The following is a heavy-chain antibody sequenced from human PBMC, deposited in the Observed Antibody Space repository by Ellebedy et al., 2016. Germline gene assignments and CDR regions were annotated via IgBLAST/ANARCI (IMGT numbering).Heavy chain of an antibody. J-gene: IGHJ4*02. CDR2: INGDESST. Sequence: GGSLRLSCAGSGFTFSTYWMHWVRQAPGKGLVWVSRINGDESSTTYADSVKGRFTVSRDNAKNTLYLQMNSLRGEDTAVYYCVREKVAVTGTGYAEYWGRGALVTVSS. V-gene: IGHV3-74*01. D-gene: IGHD6-19*01. CDR1: GFTFSTYW. CDR3: VREKVAVTGTGYAEY.